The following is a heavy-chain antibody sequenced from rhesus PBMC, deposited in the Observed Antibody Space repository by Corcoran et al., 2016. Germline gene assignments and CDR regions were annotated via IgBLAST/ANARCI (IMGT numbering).Heavy chain of an antibody. CDR1: GASTSSYW. CDR2: INGNSGST. Sequence: QVQLQESGPGLVKPSETLSLTCAVSGASTSSYWWGWIRQPPGKGLEWIGEINGNSGSTYSNPPLKIRFSISKDASKHQFSLKLNSVAAADTAVYYCARDRYNLSNVWGPGVLVTVSS. J-gene: IGHJ5-1*01. V-gene: IGHV4-80*01. D-gene: IGHD3-3*01. CDR3: ARDRYNLSNV.